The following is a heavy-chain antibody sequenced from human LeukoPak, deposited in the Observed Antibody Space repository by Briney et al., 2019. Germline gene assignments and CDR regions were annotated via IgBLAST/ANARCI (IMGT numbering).Heavy chain of an antibody. V-gene: IGHV5-51*01. Sequence: GESLKISCKGSGYSFTSYWIGWVRQMPGKGLEWMGIIYPGDSDTRYSPSFQGQVTISADKSISTAYLQWSSLKASDTAMYYCARLPSRFVFPHNYYGSGSYYNWGQGTLVTVSS. CDR1: GYSFTSYW. J-gene: IGHJ4*02. CDR2: IYPGDSDT. D-gene: IGHD3-10*01. CDR3: ARLPSRFVFPHNYYGSGSYYN.